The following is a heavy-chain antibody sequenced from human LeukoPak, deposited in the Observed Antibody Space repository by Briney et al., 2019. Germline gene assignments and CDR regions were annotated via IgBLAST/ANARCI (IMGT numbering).Heavy chain of an antibody. D-gene: IGHD6-13*01. V-gene: IGHV4-4*07. J-gene: IGHJ4*02. CDR3: ARQIASAGTAGFDF. CDR1: CGSISSYY. Sequence: SETLSLTCTVSCGSISSYYWSWIRQPAGKGLEWSGRIYSTGSTNYNPSLKSRVTMSVDTSKNQFSLRLRSVTAADTAVYYCARQIASAGTAGFDFWGQGALVTVSS. CDR2: IYSTGST.